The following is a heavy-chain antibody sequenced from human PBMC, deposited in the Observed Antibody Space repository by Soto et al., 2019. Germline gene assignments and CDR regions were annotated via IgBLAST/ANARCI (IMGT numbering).Heavy chain of an antibody. CDR1: GFTFSSYG. Sequence: QVQLVESGGGVVQPGRSLRLSCAASGFTFSSYGMHWVRQAPGKGLEWVAVIWYDGSNKYYADSVKGRFTISRDNSKNTLYLQMNSLRAEDTAVYYCARSTRYCSGGSCYGENAFDIWGQGTMVTVSS. CDR3: ARSTRYCSGGSCYGENAFDI. D-gene: IGHD2-15*01. CDR2: IWYDGSNK. V-gene: IGHV3-30*19. J-gene: IGHJ3*02.